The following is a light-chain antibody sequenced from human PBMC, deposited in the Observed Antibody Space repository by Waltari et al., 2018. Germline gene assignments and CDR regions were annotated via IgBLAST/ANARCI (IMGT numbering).Light chain of an antibody. Sequence: SALTKHPSVSGSPGQSTTISCTGTSSDVGGSNYVSCYQQHPANAPNLMIYDVSNHPSAVSYRFSAAKSCNTASLPISARHAEDEADDYCSSYTSSSTHVVFGGGTKLTVL. CDR1: SSDVGGSNY. CDR2: DVS. J-gene: IGLJ2*01. CDR3: SSYTSSSTHVV. V-gene: IGLV2-14*03.